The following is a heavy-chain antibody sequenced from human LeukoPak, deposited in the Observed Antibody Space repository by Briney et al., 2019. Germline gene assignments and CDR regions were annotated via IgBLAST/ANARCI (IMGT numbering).Heavy chain of an antibody. J-gene: IGHJ6*03. CDR1: GFTFSSYS. V-gene: IGHV3-21*01. D-gene: IGHD2-2*01. Sequence: GGSLRLSCAASGFTFSSYSMNWVRQAPGKGLEWVSSISGSSSYIYYADSVKGRFTISRDNAKNSLYLQMNSLRAEDTAVYYCARNVGYCSSTSCYGYMDVWGKGTTVTVSS. CDR3: ARNVGYCSSTSCYGYMDV. CDR2: ISGSSSYI.